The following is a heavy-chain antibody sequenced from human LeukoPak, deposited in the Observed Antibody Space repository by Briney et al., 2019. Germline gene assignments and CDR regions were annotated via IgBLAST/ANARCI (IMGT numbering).Heavy chain of an antibody. CDR2: IYYSGST. D-gene: IGHD3/OR15-3a*01. CDR3: ATSHSVWTSFDY. J-gene: IGHJ4*02. Sequence: SETLTLTCTASGGSFSSYYWSWVRQAPGKGLEWIADIYYSGSTNYNPSLNRRATIRVDTSNTQFSLKLSSGTAADTAVYYCATSHSVWTSFDYWGQGTLVTVSP. V-gene: IGHV4-59*01. CDR1: GGSFSSYY.